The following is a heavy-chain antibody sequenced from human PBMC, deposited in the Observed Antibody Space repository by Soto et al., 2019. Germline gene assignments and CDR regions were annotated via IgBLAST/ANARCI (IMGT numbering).Heavy chain of an antibody. J-gene: IGHJ3*02. Sequence: SQTLSLTCAISGDSVSSNSAGWNWIRQSPSGGLEWLGRTYYRSKWYHDYAPSVKSRTTINPDTSKNQFSLEVKSVTPKDTAVYYCARIRTQDDAFDIWGQGTMVTVSS. CDR2: TYYRSKWYH. D-gene: IGHD3-3*02. CDR1: GDSVSSNSAG. CDR3: ARIRTQDDAFDI. V-gene: IGHV6-1*01.